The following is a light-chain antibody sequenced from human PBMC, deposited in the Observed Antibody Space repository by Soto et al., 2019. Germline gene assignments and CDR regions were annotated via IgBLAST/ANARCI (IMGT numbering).Light chain of an antibody. Sequence: DIQMTQSPSTLSASVGDRVTITCRASQNINNWLAWYQQKGGKAPNLLIYGASTLESGVPSRFSGSGFGTEFTLTISSLQPDDFATYYCQQYSAWYTFGQGTELEI. CDR3: QQYSAWYT. J-gene: IGKJ2*01. V-gene: IGKV1-5*01. CDR2: GAS. CDR1: QNINNW.